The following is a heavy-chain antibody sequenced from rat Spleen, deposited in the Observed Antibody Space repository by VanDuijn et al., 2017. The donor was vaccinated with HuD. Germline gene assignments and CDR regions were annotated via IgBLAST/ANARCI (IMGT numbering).Heavy chain of an antibody. CDR2: MSFDGSDT. Sequence: EVQLVESGGGLVQPGRSLKLSCAASGFTFSDYNMAWVRQAPKKGLEWVATMSFDGSDTYYRDSVKGRFTFSRDNAKSTLYLQMDSLRSEDTATYYCTRGYDYTLDAWGQGTSVTVSS. V-gene: IGHV5-7*01. D-gene: IGHD1-7*01. CDR3: TRGYDYTLDA. CDR1: GFTFSDYN. J-gene: IGHJ4*01.